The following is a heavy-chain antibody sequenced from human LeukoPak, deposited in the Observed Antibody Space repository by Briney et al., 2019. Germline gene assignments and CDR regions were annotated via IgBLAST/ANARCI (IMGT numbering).Heavy chain of an antibody. CDR3: ARDGVAVAGTGGYYYYYMDV. CDR2: IIPIFGTA. Sequence: SVKVSCKASGGTFSSYAISWVRQAPGQWLEWMGGIIPIFGTANYAQKFPGRVTITADESTSTAYMELSSLRSEDTAVYYCARDGVAVAGTGGYYYYYMDVWGKGTTVTVSS. CDR1: GGTFSSYA. V-gene: IGHV1-69*13. D-gene: IGHD6-19*01. J-gene: IGHJ6*03.